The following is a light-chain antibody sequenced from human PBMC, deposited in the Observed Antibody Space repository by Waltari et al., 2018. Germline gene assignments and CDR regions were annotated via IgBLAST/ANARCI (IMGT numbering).Light chain of an antibody. CDR1: QSVSSN. CDR2: GAS. CDR3: QQYNNWPRT. J-gene: IGKJ2*01. Sequence: EIVMTQSPATLSVSPGERATLSCRASQSVSSNLAWSQQKPGQAPRLLIYGASTRATGIPARFSGSGSGTEFTLTISSLQSEDFAVYYCQQYNNWPRTFGQGTKLEIK. V-gene: IGKV3-15*01.